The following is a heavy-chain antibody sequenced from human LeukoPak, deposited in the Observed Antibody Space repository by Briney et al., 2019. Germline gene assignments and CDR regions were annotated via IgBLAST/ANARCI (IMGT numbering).Heavy chain of an antibody. V-gene: IGHV3-66*01. D-gene: IGHD1-26*01. Sequence: GGSLRLSCAASGFTVSVNYMSWVRQAPGRGLEWVSVLYSSGGTNYADSVKGRFTISRDNSENTLDLQMNSLRAEDTAVYYCAAKGNGYSGSYVFAHWGQGTLVTVSS. CDR1: GFTVSVNY. J-gene: IGHJ4*02. CDR3: AAKGNGYSGSYVFAH. CDR2: LYSSGGT.